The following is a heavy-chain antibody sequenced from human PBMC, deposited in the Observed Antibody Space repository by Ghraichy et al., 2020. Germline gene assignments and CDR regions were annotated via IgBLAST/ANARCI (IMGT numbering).Heavy chain of an antibody. Sequence: GESLNISCAASGFTFVSYWMHWVRQTPGKGLVWVSRINSDGSSATYADSVKGRFTVSRDNADNTLYLQMNSLRAEDTATYYCARGDLFFHHYGMDVWGQGTTVTVSS. J-gene: IGHJ6*02. CDR1: GFTFVSYW. V-gene: IGHV3-74*03. CDR3: ARGDLFFHHYGMDV. CDR2: INSDGSSA.